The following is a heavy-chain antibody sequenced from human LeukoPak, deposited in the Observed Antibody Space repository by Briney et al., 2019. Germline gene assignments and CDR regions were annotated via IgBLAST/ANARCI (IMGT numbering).Heavy chain of an antibody. Sequence: SETLSLTCTVSGGSISSYYWSWIRQPAGKGLEWIGRIYTSGSTNYNPSLKSRVTISVDTSKNQFSLKLSSVTAADTAVYYCARDHSSGWYSLNYYYYGMDVWGQGTTVTVSS. CDR3: ARDHSSGWYSLNYYYYGMDV. CDR2: IYTSGST. D-gene: IGHD6-19*01. J-gene: IGHJ6*02. V-gene: IGHV4-4*07. CDR1: GGSISSYY.